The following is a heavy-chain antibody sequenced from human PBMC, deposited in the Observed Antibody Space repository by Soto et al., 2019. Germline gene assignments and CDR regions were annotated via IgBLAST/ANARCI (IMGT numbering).Heavy chain of an antibody. CDR3: ARVRAAGSNYLLDY. CDR2: INPNSGNI. J-gene: IGHJ4*02. V-gene: IGHV1-8*01. Sequence: ASVKVSCKASGYTFTSYDINWVRQATGHGLEWMGWINPNSGNIGYAQKFQGRVTMTRDTAIRTAYMEVSRLRSDDTAVYYCARVRAAGSNYLLDYWGQGTLVTSPQ. CDR1: GYTFTSYD. D-gene: IGHD3-10*01.